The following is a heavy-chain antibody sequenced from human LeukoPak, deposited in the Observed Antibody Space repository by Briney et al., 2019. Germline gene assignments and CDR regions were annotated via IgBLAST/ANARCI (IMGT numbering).Heavy chain of an antibody. CDR3: AGRIAAPRTYYYYYGMDV. Sequence: SETLSLTCTVSGGSISSGDYYWSWIRQPPGKGLEWIGYIYYSGSTYYNPSLKSRVTISVDTSKNQFSLMLSSVTAADTAVYYCAGRIAAPRTYYYYYGMDVWGQGTTVTVSS. CDR1: GGSISSGDYY. D-gene: IGHD6-6*01. V-gene: IGHV4-30-4*01. J-gene: IGHJ6*02. CDR2: IYYSGST.